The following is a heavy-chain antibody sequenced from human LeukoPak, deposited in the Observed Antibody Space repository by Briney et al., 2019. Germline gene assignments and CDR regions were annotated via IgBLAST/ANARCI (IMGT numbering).Heavy chain of an antibody. CDR2: TIPIFGTA. CDR3: ARGGYYYDSSGYYYGYFQH. Sequence: ALVKVSCKASGGTFISYASSWVRQAPGQGLEWMGGTIPIFGTANYAQKFQGGVTITADESTSTAYMELSSLRSEDTAVYYCARGGYYYDSSGYYYGYFQHWGQGTLVTVSS. D-gene: IGHD3-22*01. V-gene: IGHV1-69*13. CDR1: GGTFISYA. J-gene: IGHJ1*01.